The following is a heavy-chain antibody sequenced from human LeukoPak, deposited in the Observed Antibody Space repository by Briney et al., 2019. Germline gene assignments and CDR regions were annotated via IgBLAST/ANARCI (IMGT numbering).Heavy chain of an antibody. V-gene: IGHV3-21*04. CDR2: ISGSNIYI. CDR1: GFTFSAYS. CDR3: AKGGDITSSQFDY. Sequence: PGGSLRLSCATSGFTFSAYSMNWVRQAPGKGLEWVSSISGSNIYINYADSVKGRFTISRDNSKNTLYLQMNSLRAEDTAVYYCAKGGDITSSQFDYWGQGTLVTVSS. D-gene: IGHD5-12*01. J-gene: IGHJ4*02.